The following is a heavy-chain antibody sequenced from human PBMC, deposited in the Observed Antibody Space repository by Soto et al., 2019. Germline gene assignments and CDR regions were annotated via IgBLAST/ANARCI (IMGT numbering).Heavy chain of an antibody. V-gene: IGHV6-1*01. CDR2: TFYRSKWYN. Sequence: QTLSLTCAISGDRVSSNSAAWSWIRQSPSRGLEWLGRTFYRSKWYNDYAVSVKGRITINPDTSKNLFSLQLNSVTPEDTAVYYCAKEGGNHYYYYAMDVWGQGTTVTVS. CDR1: GDRVSSNSAA. J-gene: IGHJ6*02. D-gene: IGHD1-26*01. CDR3: AKEGGNHYYYYAMDV.